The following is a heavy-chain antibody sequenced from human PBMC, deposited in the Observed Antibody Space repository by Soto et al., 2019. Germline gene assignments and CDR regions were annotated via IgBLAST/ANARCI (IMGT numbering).Heavy chain of an antibody. Sequence: GESLKISCEGSGYTFSNFWIGWVRQRPGKGLESMGIIYVADSDTRYSPSFQGHVTISVDKSISTAYLQWSSLKASDTAIYYCASTDNPSFNVDCWGHGTLVTVSS. CDR1: GYTFSNFW. CDR2: IYVADSDT. V-gene: IGHV5-51*01. J-gene: IGHJ4*01. CDR3: ASTDNPSFNVDC. D-gene: IGHD1-1*01.